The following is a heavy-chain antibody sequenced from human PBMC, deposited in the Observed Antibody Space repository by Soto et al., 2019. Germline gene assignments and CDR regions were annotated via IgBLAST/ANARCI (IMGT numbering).Heavy chain of an antibody. Sequence: GGSLRLSCAASGFTFSSYAMHWVRQATGKGLEWVAVISYDGSNKYYADSVKGRFTISRDNSKNTLYLQMNSLRAEDTAVYYCARDLIGGKVYYYSGMDVWGQGTTVTVSS. J-gene: IGHJ6*01. V-gene: IGHV3-30-3*01. CDR1: GFTFSSYA. CDR2: ISYDGSNK. D-gene: IGHD2-15*01. CDR3: ARDLIGGKVYYYSGMDV.